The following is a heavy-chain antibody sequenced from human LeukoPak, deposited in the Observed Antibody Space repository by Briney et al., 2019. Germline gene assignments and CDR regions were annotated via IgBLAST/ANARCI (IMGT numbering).Heavy chain of an antibody. J-gene: IGHJ6*04. CDR1: GGSISSGSYY. CDR2: IYHSGST. V-gene: IGHV4-39*07. CDR3: ARDRSGSYYWGD. D-gene: IGHD1-26*01. Sequence: SETLSLTCTVSGGSISSGSYYWGWIRQPPGKGLEWIGSIYHSGSTYYNPSLKSRVTISVDTSKNQFSLKLSSVTAADTAVYYCARDRSGSYYWGDWGKGTTVTVSS.